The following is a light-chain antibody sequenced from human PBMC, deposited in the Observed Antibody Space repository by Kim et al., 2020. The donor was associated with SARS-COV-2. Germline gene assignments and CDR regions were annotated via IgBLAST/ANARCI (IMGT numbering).Light chain of an antibody. CDR2: GAS. V-gene: IGKV1-8*01. CDR3: QQYYTYPGT. CDR1: QGVSTY. J-gene: IGKJ1*01. Sequence: AIRMTQSPPSLSASTGDRVTITCRASQGVSTYLAWYQQQPGKAPKLLIYGASSLQPGVPSRFSGSGSGTDFTLTITYLQSDDFATYYCQQYYTYPGTFGQGTKVDIK.